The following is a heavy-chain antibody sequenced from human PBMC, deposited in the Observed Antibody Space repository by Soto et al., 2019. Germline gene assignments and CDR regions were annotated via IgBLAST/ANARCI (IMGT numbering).Heavy chain of an antibody. Sequence: ASVKGSCKASGGTFSSYAISWVRQAPGQGLEWMGGIIPIFGTANYAQKFQGRVTITADESTSTAYMELSSLRSEDTAVYYCARRARMGAQLWLPFDLWAQGSLVTVSS. CDR3: ARRARMGAQLWLPFDL. D-gene: IGHD5-18*01. J-gene: IGHJ4*02. CDR1: GGTFSSYA. CDR2: IIPIFGTA. V-gene: IGHV1-69*13.